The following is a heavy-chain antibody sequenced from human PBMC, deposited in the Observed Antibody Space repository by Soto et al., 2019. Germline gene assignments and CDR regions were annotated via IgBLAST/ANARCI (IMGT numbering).Heavy chain of an antibody. CDR1: GFTFEDYA. V-gene: IGHV3-9*01. J-gene: IGHJ3*02. Sequence: GGSLRLSCAVSGFTFEDYAMHWVRQAPGKGLEWVSGISWDSRSVAYADSVKGRFTISKDNAENSLHLQMNSLRAEDTAVYYCAKDSIRRSFSRSSTRARDAFDIWGQGTMVTVSS. CDR2: ISWDSRSV. CDR3: AKDSIRRSFSRSSTRARDAFDI. D-gene: IGHD6-6*01.